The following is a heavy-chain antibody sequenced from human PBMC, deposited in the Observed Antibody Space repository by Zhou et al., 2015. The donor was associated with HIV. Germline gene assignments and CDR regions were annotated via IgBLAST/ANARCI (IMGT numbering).Heavy chain of an antibody. V-gene: IGHV1-18*01. J-gene: IGHJ4*02. CDR2: INADNGKT. CDR3: TRGRWEVPDAY. D-gene: IGHD1-26*01. Sequence: QVQLVQSGAEVKKPGASVKVSCKASGYTFTNYAISWVRQAPGQGLEWMGWINADNGKTNYAQKFQGRVTMTRDTSISTAYMQLSGLTSEDTAIYYCTRGRWEVPDAYWGQGTLVTVSP. CDR1: GYTFTNYA.